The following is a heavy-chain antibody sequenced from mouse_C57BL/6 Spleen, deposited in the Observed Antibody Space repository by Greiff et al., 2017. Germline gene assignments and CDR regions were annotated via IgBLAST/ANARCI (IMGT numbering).Heavy chain of an antibody. CDR3: ARGTYSNFDY. CDR2: ISYSGNT. D-gene: IGHD2-5*01. V-gene: IGHV3-1*01. J-gene: IGHJ2*01. CDR1: GYSITSGYD. Sequence: EVKLVESGPGMVKPSQSLSLTCTVTGYSITSGYDWHWIRHFPGNKLEWMGYISYSGNTNYNPSLKSRISITHDTSKSHFFLEFSSVTTEDTATYYCARGTYSNFDYWGQGTTLTVSS.